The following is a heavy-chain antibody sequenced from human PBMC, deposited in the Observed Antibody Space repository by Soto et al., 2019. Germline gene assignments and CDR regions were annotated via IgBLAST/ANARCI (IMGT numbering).Heavy chain of an antibody. CDR3: ARYRREEVAGYTLDN. D-gene: IGHD2-15*01. CDR1: GGSISSNY. V-gene: IGHV4-59*01. CDR2: VYNSGST. J-gene: IGHJ4*02. Sequence: SETLSLTCTVSGGSISSNYWTWIRQPPGKGLEWIGYVYNSGSTNCNPSLKSRVTISEDTSKSQFSLKVNSMTAADTAVYYCARYRREEVAGYTLDNWGQGILVTVSS.